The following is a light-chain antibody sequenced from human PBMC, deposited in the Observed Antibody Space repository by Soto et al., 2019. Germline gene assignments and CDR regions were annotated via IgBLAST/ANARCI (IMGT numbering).Light chain of an antibody. CDR1: QSVNSH. J-gene: IGKJ1*01. CDR3: QQSFTTPQT. CDR2: AAS. V-gene: IGKV1-39*01. Sequence: DTLMTQSPSSLSASVGDRVTITCRASQSVNSHLNWYQRKPGKAPNLLIYAASNLQSGVPSRFSGSGSGTDFTLTIGSLQPEDFATYYCQQSFTTPQTFGQGTKVDVK.